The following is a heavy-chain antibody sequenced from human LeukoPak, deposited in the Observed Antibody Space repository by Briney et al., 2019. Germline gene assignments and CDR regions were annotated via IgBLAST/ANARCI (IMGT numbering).Heavy chain of an antibody. CDR2: IYSGGST. Sequence: PGGSLRLSCAASGFTFSSYAMSWVRQAPGKGLEWVSVIYSGGSTYYADSVKGRFTISRDNSKNTLYLQMNSLRAEDTAVYYCARGSPMLRGRPFDYWGQGTLVTVSS. CDR3: ARGSPMLRGRPFDY. D-gene: IGHD3-10*01. CDR1: GFTFSSYA. J-gene: IGHJ4*02. V-gene: IGHV3-23*03.